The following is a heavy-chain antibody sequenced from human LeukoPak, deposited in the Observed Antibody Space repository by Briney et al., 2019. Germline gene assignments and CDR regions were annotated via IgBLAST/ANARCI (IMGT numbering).Heavy chain of an antibody. J-gene: IGHJ4*02. CDR1: GGSISSYY. V-gene: IGHV4-4*07. D-gene: IGHD6-19*01. CDR2: SHISGST. Sequence: PSETLSLTCTVSGGSISSYYWNWIRQPAGQGLEWVGRSHISGSTNYNPSLKSRLTVSVDTSKNQFSLKLSSVTAADTAVYYCARGKVVAGTPGQNSWDYWGQGTLVTVSS. CDR3: ARGKVVAGTPGQNSWDY.